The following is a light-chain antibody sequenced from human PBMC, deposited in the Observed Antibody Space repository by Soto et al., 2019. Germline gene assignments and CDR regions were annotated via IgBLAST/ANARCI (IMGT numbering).Light chain of an antibody. J-gene: IGKJ3*01. Sequence: EIVMTQSPATLSVSPGERATLSCRASQRVNIYLAWYQQKPGQAPRLLIFGASSRATGIPARFSGSGSGTEFNLTISSLQSEDFAVYYCQQRSNWPGTFGPGTKVDIK. V-gene: IGKV3D-15*01. CDR1: QRVNIY. CDR2: GAS. CDR3: QQRSNWPGT.